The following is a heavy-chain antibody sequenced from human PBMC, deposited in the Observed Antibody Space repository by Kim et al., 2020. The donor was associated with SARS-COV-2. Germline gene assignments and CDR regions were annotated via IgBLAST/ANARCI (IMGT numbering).Heavy chain of an antibody. CDR3: ARQRLEAEEYPYFDY. V-gene: IGHV4-39*01. CDR1: GGSISSSSYY. J-gene: IGHJ4*01. Sequence: SETLSLTCTVSGGSISSSSYYWGWIRQPPGKGLEWIGSIYYSGSTYYNPSLKSRVTISVDTSKNQFSLKLSSVTAADTAVYYCARQRLEAEEYPYFDYWG. CDR2: IYYSGST. D-gene: IGHD6-25*01.